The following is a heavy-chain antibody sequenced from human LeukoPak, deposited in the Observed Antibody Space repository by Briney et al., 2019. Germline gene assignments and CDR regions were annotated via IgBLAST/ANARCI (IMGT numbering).Heavy chain of an antibody. Sequence: SETLSLTCTVSGGSISSSSYYWGWIRQPPGKGLEWIGSIYYSGSTYYNPSLKSRVTISVDTSKNQFSLKLSSVTAADTAVYYCARGIPYYDILTGYLSSWGQGTLVTVSS. V-gene: IGHV4-39*01. CDR3: ARGIPYYDILTGYLSS. J-gene: IGHJ4*02. CDR1: GGSISSSSYY. D-gene: IGHD3-9*01. CDR2: IYYSGST.